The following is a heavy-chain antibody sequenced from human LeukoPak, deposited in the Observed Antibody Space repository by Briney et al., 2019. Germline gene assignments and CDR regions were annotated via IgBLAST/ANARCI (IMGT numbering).Heavy chain of an antibody. D-gene: IGHD5-12*01. V-gene: IGHV3-23*01. Sequence: ETLSLTCAVYGGSFSGYYWSWVRQAPGKGLEWVSAISGSGGSTYYADSVKGRFTISRDNSKNTLYLQMNSLRAEDTAVYYCAKHRATGYYFDYWGQGTLVTVSS. J-gene: IGHJ4*02. CDR2: ISGSGGST. CDR1: GGSFSGYY. CDR3: AKHRATGYYFDY.